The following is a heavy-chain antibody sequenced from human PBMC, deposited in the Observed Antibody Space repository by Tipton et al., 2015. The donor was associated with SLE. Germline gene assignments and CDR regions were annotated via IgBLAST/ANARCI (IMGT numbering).Heavy chain of an antibody. J-gene: IGHJ3*02. CDR3: AKDSKTGTPGGAFDI. D-gene: IGHD1-1*01. CDR1: GFTFDGHA. CDR2: ITWSSAGW. Sequence: SLRLSCAASGFTFDGHAMQWVRQAPGKGLEWIAGITWSSAGWGYVVSVKGRFTLSSDNAKNSLYLQMNSLIAEDTALYYCAKDSKTGTPGGAFDIWGQVTMVTVSS. V-gene: IGHV3-9*01.